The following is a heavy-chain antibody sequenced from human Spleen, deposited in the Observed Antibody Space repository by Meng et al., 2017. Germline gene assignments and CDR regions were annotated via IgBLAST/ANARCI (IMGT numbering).Heavy chain of an antibody. V-gene: IGHV1-69*02. CDR3: ARAASRVLWYFDL. D-gene: IGHD3-10*01. CDR2: IIPMFDIT. CDR1: GGIFSNYS. Sequence: QVQVVESGARVRTPGSWVKVPCRASGGIFSNYSLNWVRQAPGQGLEWLGRIIPMFDITHYAPKFQGRVTITADKSTSTAYLELSSLTSEDTAVFYCARAASRVLWYFDLWGRGTLVTVSS. J-gene: IGHJ2*01.